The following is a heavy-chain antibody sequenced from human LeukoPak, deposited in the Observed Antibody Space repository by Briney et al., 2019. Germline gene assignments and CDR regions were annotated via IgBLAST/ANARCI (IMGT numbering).Heavy chain of an antibody. CDR3: ARVFWSGPLDFDY. CDR1: GFTFSSYW. Sequence: GGSLRLSCAASGFTFSSYWMSWVRQAPGKGLEWVANIKQDGSEKYYVDSVKGRFTISRDNAKNSLYLQMNSLRAEDMAVYYCARVFWSGPLDFDYWGQGTLVTVSS. J-gene: IGHJ4*02. D-gene: IGHD3-3*01. V-gene: IGHV3-7*01. CDR2: IKQDGSEK.